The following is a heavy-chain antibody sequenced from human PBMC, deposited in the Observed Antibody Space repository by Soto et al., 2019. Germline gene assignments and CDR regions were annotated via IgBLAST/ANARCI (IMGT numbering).Heavy chain of an antibody. Sequence: SETLSLTCTVSGGSISTYYWTWIRQPPGKGLEWIGFIYYTGSTNYNPSLKSRVTVSVDTSKNQFSLRLSSVTAADTAVYYCARATYYYDRSGYLYYFDYWGQGTLVTVSS. CDR1: GGSISTYY. V-gene: IGHV4-59*01. CDR2: IYYTGST. CDR3: ARATYYYDRSGYLYYFDY. J-gene: IGHJ4*02. D-gene: IGHD3-22*01.